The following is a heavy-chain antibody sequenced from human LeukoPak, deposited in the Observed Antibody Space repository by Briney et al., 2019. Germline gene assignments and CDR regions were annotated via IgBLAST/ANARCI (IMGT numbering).Heavy chain of an antibody. Sequence: ASVKVSCKASGGTFSSYAISWVRQAPGQGLEWMGWINPNSGGTNYAQKFQGRVTMTRDTSISTAYMELSRLRSDDTAVYYCARGDCSGGSCYSDLTYYYYYYGMDVWGQGTTVTVSS. J-gene: IGHJ6*02. V-gene: IGHV1-2*02. CDR1: GGTFSSYA. D-gene: IGHD2-15*01. CDR3: ARGDCSGGSCYSDLTYYYYYYGMDV. CDR2: INPNSGGT.